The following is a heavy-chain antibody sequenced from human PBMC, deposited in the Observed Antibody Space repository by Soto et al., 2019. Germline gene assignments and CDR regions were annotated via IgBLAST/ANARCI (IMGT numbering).Heavy chain of an antibody. J-gene: IGHJ2*01. CDR3: ARESHDILTGPPWVWYFDL. Sequence: QVQLQQWGAGPLRPLETLSLTCGVSGGSFSGYYWAWIRQSPGKGLEWIGEINDRGSSNYNPSLKSRGSISVDTSKNHSSLNLRSVTAADTAVYYCARESHDILTGPPWVWYFDLWGRGTLVTVSS. CDR1: GGSFSGYY. CDR2: INDRGSS. D-gene: IGHD3-9*01. V-gene: IGHV4-34*01.